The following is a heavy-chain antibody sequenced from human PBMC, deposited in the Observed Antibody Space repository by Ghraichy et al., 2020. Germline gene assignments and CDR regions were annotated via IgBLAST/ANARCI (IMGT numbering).Heavy chain of an antibody. Sequence: GGSLRLSCAVSGFDFSRHDMSWVRQAPGKGLEWVSYISSRSTTIFYADSVKGRFTISRDNAKNSLDLQMNSLRDEDTAVYFCARDLSSPKYGMDVWGQGPRSPSP. V-gene: IGHV3-48*02. CDR3: ARDLSSPKYGMDV. J-gene: IGHJ6*02. CDR1: GFDFSRHD. CDR2: ISSRSTTI.